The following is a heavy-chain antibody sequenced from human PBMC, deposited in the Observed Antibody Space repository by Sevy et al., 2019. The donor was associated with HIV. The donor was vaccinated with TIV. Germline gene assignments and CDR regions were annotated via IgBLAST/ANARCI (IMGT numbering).Heavy chain of an antibody. D-gene: IGHD6-19*01. V-gene: IGHV3-9*01. CDR1: GFNFNEYA. CDR2: ITWNSDSV. CDR3: AKDLISVAGFYAFDM. Sequence: GGSLRLSCAASGFNFNEYAMHLVRQAPGKGLEWVSGITWNSDSVVYADSVKGRFTISRDKAKNSLYLQMNSLRPEDTALYYCAKDLISVAGFYAFDMWGQGTMVTVSS. J-gene: IGHJ3*02.